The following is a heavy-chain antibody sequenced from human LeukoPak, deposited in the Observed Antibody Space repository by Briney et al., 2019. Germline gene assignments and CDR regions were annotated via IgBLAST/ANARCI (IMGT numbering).Heavy chain of an antibody. D-gene: IGHD3-3*01. CDR2: IYYSGST. V-gene: IGHV4-39*01. Sequence: PSETLSLTCTVSGGSISSSSYYWGWIRQPPGKGLEWIGSIYYSGSTYYNPSLKSRVTISVDTSKNQFSLKLSSVTAADTAVYYCASSNYDFWSGWDYYGMDVWGQGTTVTASS. CDR1: GGSISSSSYY. CDR3: ASSNYDFWSGWDYYGMDV. J-gene: IGHJ6*02.